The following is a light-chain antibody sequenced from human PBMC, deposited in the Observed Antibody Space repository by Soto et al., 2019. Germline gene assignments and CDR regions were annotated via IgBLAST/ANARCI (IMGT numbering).Light chain of an antibody. V-gene: IGLV3-1*01. CDR2: QDS. J-gene: IGLJ2*01. CDR3: QAWDSSTPVV. Sequence: SYELTQPPSVSVSPGQTASITCSGDKLGDKYACWYQQKPGQSPVLVIYQDSKRPSGIPERFSGSKSGNTATLTISGTRAMDEADYYCQAWDSSTPVVFGGGTQLTVL. CDR1: KLGDKY.